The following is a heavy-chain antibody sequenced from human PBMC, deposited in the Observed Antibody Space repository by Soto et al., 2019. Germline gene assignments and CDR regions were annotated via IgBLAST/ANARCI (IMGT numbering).Heavy chain of an antibody. V-gene: IGHV3-23*01. CDR2: ISGSGGST. CDR1: GFTFSSYA. D-gene: IGHD3-3*01. J-gene: IGHJ3*02. Sequence: EVQLLESGGGLVQPGGSLRLSCAASGFTFSSYAMSWVRQAPGKGPEWVSAISGSGGSTYYADSVKGRFTISRDNSKNTLYLQMNSLRAEDTAVYYGAKDGMYYDFWSGSDGFDIWGQGTMVTVSS. CDR3: AKDGMYYDFWSGSDGFDI.